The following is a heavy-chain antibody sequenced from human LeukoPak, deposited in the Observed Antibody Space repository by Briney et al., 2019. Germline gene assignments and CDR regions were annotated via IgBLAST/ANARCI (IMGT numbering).Heavy chain of an antibody. V-gene: IGHV4-39*01. CDR1: GGSISSSSYY. CDR3: ARQFAAKRNIVVVPAAIGNDY. J-gene: IGHJ4*02. D-gene: IGHD2-2*02. Sequence: PSETLSLTCTVSGGSISSSSYYWGWIRQPPGKGLEWIGSIYYSGSTYYNPSLKSRVTISVDTSKNQFSLKLSSVTAADTAVYYWARQFAAKRNIVVVPAAIGNDYWGQGTLVTVSS. CDR2: IYYSGST.